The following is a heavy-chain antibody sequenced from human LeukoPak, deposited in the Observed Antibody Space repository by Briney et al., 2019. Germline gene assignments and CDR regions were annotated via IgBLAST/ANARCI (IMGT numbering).Heavy chain of an antibody. V-gene: IGHV1-2*02. Sequence: ASVKVSCKASGCTFTGYYMHWVRQAPGQGLEWMGWIDPDSGGTNYAQKFQGGVTMTRDTSISTAYMDLSRLRSDDTAVYYCARGDFDWSGGLDYWGQGTLVTVSS. J-gene: IGHJ4*02. CDR1: GCTFTGYY. CDR2: IDPDSGGT. D-gene: IGHD3-9*01. CDR3: ARGDFDWSGGLDY.